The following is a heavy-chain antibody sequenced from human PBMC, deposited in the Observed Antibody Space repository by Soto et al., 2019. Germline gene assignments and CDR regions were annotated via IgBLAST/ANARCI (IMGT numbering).Heavy chain of an antibody. CDR3: VRRHVSATGIDWFDP. Sequence: ASVKVSCKASGYTFTSYGIHWVRQAPGQRLEWMGWINAANGDTKYSPKFQGRVTITRDTSASTAYMELSSLRSEDTAVYYCVRRHVSATGIDWFDPWGQGTMVTV. CDR1: GYTFTSYG. J-gene: IGHJ5*02. CDR2: INAANGDT. V-gene: IGHV1-3*01. D-gene: IGHD6-13*01.